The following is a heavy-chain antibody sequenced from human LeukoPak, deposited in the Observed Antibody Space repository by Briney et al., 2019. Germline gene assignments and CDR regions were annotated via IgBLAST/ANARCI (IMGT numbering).Heavy chain of an antibody. D-gene: IGHD1-26*01. J-gene: IGHJ4*02. V-gene: IGHV1-18*01. CDR1: GYTFTSYG. CDR3: ATPSGSSTRIRYFDY. Sequence: GASVKVSCKASGYTFTSYGISWVRQAPGQGLEWMGWISAYNGNTNYAQKFQGRVTITADESTSTAYMELSSLRSEDTAVYYCATPSGSSTRIRYFDYWGQGTLVTVSS. CDR2: ISAYNGNT.